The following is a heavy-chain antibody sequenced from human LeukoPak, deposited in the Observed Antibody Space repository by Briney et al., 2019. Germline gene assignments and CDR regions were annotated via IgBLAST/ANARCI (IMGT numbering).Heavy chain of an antibody. CDR1: GGSISSYY. CDR2: IYYSGST. J-gene: IGHJ4*02. Sequence: PSETLSLTCTVSGGSISSYYWSWIRQPPGKGLEWIGYIYYSGSTNYNPSLKSRVTISVDTSKNQFSLKLSSVTAADTAVYYCARAPPHSSGWFGGFDYWGQGTLVTVSS. CDR3: ARAPPHSSGWFGGFDY. V-gene: IGHV4-59*01. D-gene: IGHD6-19*01.